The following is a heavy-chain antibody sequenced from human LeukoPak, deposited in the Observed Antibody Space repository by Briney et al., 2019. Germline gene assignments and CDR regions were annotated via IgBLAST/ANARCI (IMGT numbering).Heavy chain of an antibody. J-gene: IGHJ6*03. CDR3: ARGPNYYYYYMDV. Sequence: ASVKVSCKASGGTFSSYAISWVRQAPGQGLEWMGGIIPIFGTANYARKFQGRVTITADESTSTAYMELSSLRSEDTAVYYCARGPNYYYYYMDVWGKGTTVTVSS. CDR2: IIPIFGTA. V-gene: IGHV1-69*13. CDR1: GGTFSSYA.